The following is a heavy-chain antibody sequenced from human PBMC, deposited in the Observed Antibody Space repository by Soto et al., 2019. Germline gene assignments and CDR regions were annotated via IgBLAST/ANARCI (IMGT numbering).Heavy chain of an antibody. CDR2: IYYSGST. CDR3: ARYYDSSGYYDN. CDR1: GGSISSGDYY. Sequence: SETLSLTCTVSGGSISSGDYYWSWIRQPPGKGLEWIGYIYYSGSTYYNPSLKSRVTISVDTSENQFSLKLSPVTAADTAVYYCARYYDSSGYYDNWGQGTLVTVSS. V-gene: IGHV4-30-4*01. D-gene: IGHD3-22*01. J-gene: IGHJ4*02.